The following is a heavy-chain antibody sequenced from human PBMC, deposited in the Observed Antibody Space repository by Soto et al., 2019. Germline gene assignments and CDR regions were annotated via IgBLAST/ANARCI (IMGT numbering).Heavy chain of an antibody. CDR1: GGSISSSNW. CDR3: ARSVDP. CDR2: IFYSGTT. Sequence: SETLSLTCAVSGGSISSSNWWSWVRQPPGKGLEWIGYIFYSGTTYYNPSLKSRVTISVDTSKNQFSLKLSSVTAADTAVYYCARSVDPWGQGTLVTVSS. J-gene: IGHJ5*02. V-gene: IGHV4-4*02.